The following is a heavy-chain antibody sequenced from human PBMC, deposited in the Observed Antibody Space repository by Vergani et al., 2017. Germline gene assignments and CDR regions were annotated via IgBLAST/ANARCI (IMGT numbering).Heavy chain of an antibody. J-gene: IGHJ4*02. Sequence: EVQLVQSGAEVKKPGATVKISCKVSGYTFSDYYMHWVRQAPGKGPEWMGLVDPEDGETKYAEKFQGRVTINADTATDTAYMELSSLRSDDTAMYYCTSFPTETSEYYDSTGYYHRFFEKWGQGTLVTVSS. CDR2: VDPEDGET. D-gene: IGHD3-16*01. V-gene: IGHV1-69-2*01. CDR1: GYTFSDYY. CDR3: TSFPTETSEYYDSTGYYHRFFEK.